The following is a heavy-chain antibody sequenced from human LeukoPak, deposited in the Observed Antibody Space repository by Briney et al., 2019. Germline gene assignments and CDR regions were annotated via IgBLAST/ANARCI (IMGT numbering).Heavy chain of an antibody. CDR1: RYTFTAYA. CDR2: INPANGDS. D-gene: IGHD2-15*01. V-gene: IGHV1-3*01. Sequence: EASVKVSCKASRYTFTAYAMHWVRQAPGQSLEWMAWINPANGDSKYSHKFEGRVLISRGTSANTAYMELSSLRSEDTAIYYCARGTYQLFYSGMDIWGQGTTVIVSS. J-gene: IGHJ6*02. CDR3: ARGTYQLFYSGMDI.